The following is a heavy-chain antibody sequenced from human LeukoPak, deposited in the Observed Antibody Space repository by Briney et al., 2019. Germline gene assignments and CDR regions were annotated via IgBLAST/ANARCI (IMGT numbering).Heavy chain of an antibody. J-gene: IGHJ6*03. CDR1: GFTFSSYS. V-gene: IGHV3-21*01. CDR2: ISSSSSYI. CDR3: ARPVTTYYYYYYMDV. D-gene: IGHD1-14*01. Sequence: KPGGSLRLSCAASGFTFSSYSMNWVRHAPGKGLEWVSSISSSSSYIYYADSVKGRFTISRDNAKNSLYLQMNSLRAEDTAVYYCARPVTTYYYYYYMDVWGKGTTVTVSS.